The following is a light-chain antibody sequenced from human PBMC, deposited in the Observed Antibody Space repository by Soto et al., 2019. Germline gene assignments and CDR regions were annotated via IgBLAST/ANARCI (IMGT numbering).Light chain of an antibody. Sequence: QSVLTQPASESGSPGQSITISCTGTSSDVGSYNLVSWYQQHPGKAPKLMIYEVSKRPSGVSNRFSGSKSGNTASLTISGLQAEDEADYYCYSYAGSSTLYVFGTGTKLTVL. CDR3: YSYAGSSTLYV. CDR1: SSDVGSYNL. V-gene: IGLV2-23*02. J-gene: IGLJ1*01. CDR2: EVS.